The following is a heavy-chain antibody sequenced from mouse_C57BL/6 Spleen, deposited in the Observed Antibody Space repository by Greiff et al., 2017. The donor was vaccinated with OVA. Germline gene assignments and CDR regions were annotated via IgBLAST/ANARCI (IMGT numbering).Heavy chain of an antibody. J-gene: IGHJ2*01. V-gene: IGHV1-39*01. Sequence: VQLKESGPELVKPGASVKISCKASGYSFTDYNMNWVKQSNGKSLEWIGVINPNYGTTSYNQKFKGKATLTVDQSSSTAYMQLNSLTSEDSAVYYCARGGYYGSSDYFDYWGQGTTLTVAS. CDR3: ARGGYYGSSDYFDY. CDR2: INPNYGTT. D-gene: IGHD1-1*01. CDR1: GYSFTDYN.